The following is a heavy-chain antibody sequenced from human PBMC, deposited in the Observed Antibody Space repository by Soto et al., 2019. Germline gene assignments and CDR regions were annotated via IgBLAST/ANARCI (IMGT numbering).Heavy chain of an antibody. D-gene: IGHD3-16*01. V-gene: IGHV1-3*01. CDR3: ARGRGLYDYVWGSPDFPFDY. J-gene: IGHJ4*02. CDR2: INAGNGNT. CDR1: GYTFTSYA. Sequence: ASVKVSCKASGYTFTSYAMHWVRQAPGQRLEWMGWINAGNGNTKYSQKFQGRVTITRDTSASTAYMELSSLRSEDTAVYYCARGRGLYDYVWGSPDFPFDYWGQGTLVTVSS.